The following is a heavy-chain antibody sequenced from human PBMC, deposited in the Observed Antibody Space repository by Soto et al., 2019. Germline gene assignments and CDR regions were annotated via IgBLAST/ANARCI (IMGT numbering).Heavy chain of an antibody. Sequence: QVQLVQSGAEVKKPGSSVKVSCKASGGTFSSYAISWVRQAPGQGLEWMGGIIPIFGTANYAQKFQGRVTITADESMSSAYMGLSSLRAEDTAVYYCARGSYYDSSGCSPRYTWFVPWGQETLVTVSS. D-gene: IGHD3-22*01. J-gene: IGHJ5*02. V-gene: IGHV1-69*01. CDR2: IIPIFGTA. CDR3: ARGSYYDSSGCSPRYTWFVP. CDR1: GGTFSSYA.